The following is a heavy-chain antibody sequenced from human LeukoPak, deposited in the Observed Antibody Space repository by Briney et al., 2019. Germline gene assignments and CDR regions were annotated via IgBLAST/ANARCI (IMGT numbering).Heavy chain of an antibody. Sequence: PSGTLSLTCAVSGGSISSSNWWSWVRQPPGKGLEWIGEIYHSGSTNYNPSLKSRVTISVDTSKNQFSLKLSSVTAADTAVYYCARDFTDYSWFLESGVNWYFDLWGRGTLVTVSS. V-gene: IGHV4-4*02. CDR3: ARDFTDYSWFLESGVNWYFDL. D-gene: IGHD6-13*01. J-gene: IGHJ2*01. CDR2: IYHSGST. CDR1: GGSISSSNW.